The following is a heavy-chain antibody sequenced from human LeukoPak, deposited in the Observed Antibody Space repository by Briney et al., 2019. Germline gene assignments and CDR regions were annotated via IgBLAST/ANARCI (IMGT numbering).Heavy chain of an antibody. CDR2: ISSSRTYI. Sequence: GGSLRLSCAASGFTFSSYSMNRVRQAPGKGLDLVASISSSRTYIYYADSVKGRFTISRDNAKNSLYLQMNSLRAEDTAVYYCARDPRLFTTGTTAYGMDVWGKGTTVTVSS. V-gene: IGHV3-21*06. CDR3: ARDPRLFTTGTTAYGMDV. D-gene: IGHD1-1*01. J-gene: IGHJ6*04. CDR1: GFTFSSYS.